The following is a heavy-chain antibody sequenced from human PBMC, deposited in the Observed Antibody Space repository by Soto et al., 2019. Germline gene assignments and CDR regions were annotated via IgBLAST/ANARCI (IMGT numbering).Heavy chain of an antibody. J-gene: IGHJ4*02. Sequence: PGGSMRLSCEAAEFTFRSYWMYWVRQAPGKGLVWVSRTNSDGSDTSYADSVKGRFTISRDNAKNTLYLQMNSLRAEDTAVYYCARDRGWSLFDYWGQGTLVTVSS. D-gene: IGHD6-19*01. CDR2: TNSDGSDT. V-gene: IGHV3-74*01. CDR3: ARDRGWSLFDY. CDR1: EFTFRSYW.